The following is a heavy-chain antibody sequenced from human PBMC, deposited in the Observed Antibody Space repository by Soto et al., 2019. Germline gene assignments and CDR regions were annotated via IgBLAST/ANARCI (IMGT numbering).Heavy chain of an antibody. Sequence: LRLSCAASGFSFDTYNMNWVRQAPGKGLEWVSSISSGRPDIFYADSVRGRFTISRDDAKKSLFLQMNSLRADDTAVYYCARDHLGIAAGDFDLWGQGTLVTVSS. CDR3: ARDHLGIAAGDFDL. V-gene: IGHV3-21*01. CDR1: GFSFDTYN. D-gene: IGHD6-19*01. J-gene: IGHJ4*02. CDR2: ISSGRPDI.